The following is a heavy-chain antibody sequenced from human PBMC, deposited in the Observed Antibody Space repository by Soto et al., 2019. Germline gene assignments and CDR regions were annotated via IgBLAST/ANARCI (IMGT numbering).Heavy chain of an antibody. CDR3: AGRGVGAAAPNWFDP. J-gene: IGHJ5*02. Sequence: PSETLSLTCSVSGGSISSGSYYWGWIRQTPGRGLEWIASMYHGGTTYSNPSLKSRVTISVDTSKNQFSLRLTSVTAADAAVYYCAGRGVGAAAPNWFDPWGQVPLVTVSS. D-gene: IGHD6-13*01. CDR1: GGSISSGSYY. V-gene: IGHV4-39*01. CDR2: MYHGGTT.